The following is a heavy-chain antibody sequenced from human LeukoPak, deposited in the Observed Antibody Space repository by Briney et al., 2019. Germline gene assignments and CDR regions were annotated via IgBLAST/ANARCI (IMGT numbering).Heavy chain of an antibody. D-gene: IGHD3-3*01. Sequence: SETLSLTCTVSGGSISSSNYYWGWIRQSPGKRLEWIATIYYGVSTYYNPSLKSRVTISVDTSKNQFSLKLSSVTAADTAVYYCATYYDFWSADFLWGQGTLVTVSS. CDR1: GGSISSSNYY. V-gene: IGHV4-39*01. J-gene: IGHJ4*02. CDR2: IYYGVST. CDR3: ATYYDFWSADFL.